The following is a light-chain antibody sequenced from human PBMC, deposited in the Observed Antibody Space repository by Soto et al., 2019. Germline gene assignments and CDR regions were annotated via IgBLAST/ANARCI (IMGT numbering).Light chain of an antibody. V-gene: IGLV2-14*03. Sequence: QSVLTQPASVSGSPGQSITISCTGTSSDVGGYNYVSWYQQHPGKAPKLLIYDVSNRPSGVSNRFSGSKSGNTASLTISGLQAEDEAEYYCNSYTSTSTRVFGTGTKVTVL. CDR1: SSDVGGYNY. J-gene: IGLJ1*01. CDR2: DVS. CDR3: NSYTSTSTRV.